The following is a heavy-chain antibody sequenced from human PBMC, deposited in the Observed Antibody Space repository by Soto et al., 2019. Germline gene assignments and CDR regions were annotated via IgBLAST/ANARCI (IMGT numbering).Heavy chain of an antibody. CDR3: ARLIYDFWSGYLDV. V-gene: IGHV4-59*08. D-gene: IGHD3-3*01. J-gene: IGHJ6*03. Sequence: PSETLSLTCTVSCGSISSYYWSWIRQPPGKGLEWIGYIYYSGSTNYNPSLKSRVTISVDTSKNQFSLKLSSVTAADTAVYYCARLIYDFWSGYLDVWGKGTTVTVSS. CDR2: IYYSGST. CDR1: CGSISSYY.